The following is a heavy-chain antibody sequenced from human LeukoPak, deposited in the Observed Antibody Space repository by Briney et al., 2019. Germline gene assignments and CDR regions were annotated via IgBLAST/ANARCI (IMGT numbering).Heavy chain of an antibody. D-gene: IGHD3-10*01. Sequence: PSETLSLTRTVSGGSISSYYWSWIRQPAGKGLEWIGRIYTSGSTNYNPSLKSRVTMSVDTSKNQFSLKLSSVTAADTAVYYCARDKGVRGVISYYYYMDVWGKGTTVTVSS. J-gene: IGHJ6*03. V-gene: IGHV4-4*07. CDR2: IYTSGST. CDR3: ARDKGVRGVISYYYYMDV. CDR1: GGSISSYY.